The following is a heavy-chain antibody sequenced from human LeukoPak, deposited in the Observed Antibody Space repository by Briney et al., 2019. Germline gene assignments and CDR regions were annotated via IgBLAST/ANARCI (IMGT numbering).Heavy chain of an antibody. CDR3: ASSSQPGYRSGWYIFAY. V-gene: IGHV3-66*01. CDR2: IYNSGRT. D-gene: IGHD6-19*01. J-gene: IGHJ4*02. Sequence: GGSLRLSCAASEFTVSNNYISWVRQAPGKGLEWVSIIYNSGRTYYADSVKGRFTISRDISQNTVLLQMNSLRDEDTAVYYCASSSQPGYRSGWYIFAYWGQGALVTVSS. CDR1: EFTVSNNY.